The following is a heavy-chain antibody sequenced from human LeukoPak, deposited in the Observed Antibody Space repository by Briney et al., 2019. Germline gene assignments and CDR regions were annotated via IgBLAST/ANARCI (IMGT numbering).Heavy chain of an antibody. D-gene: IGHD2-15*01. V-gene: IGHV3-11*06. CDR1: GFTFSDYY. CDR3: ARGDYCSGGSCYSGVYYYYYGMDV. Sequence: GGSLRLSCAASGFTFSDYYMSWIRQAPGKGLEWVSYISSSSSYTNYADSVKGRFTISRDNAKNSLYLQMNSLGAEDTAVYYCARGDYCSGGSCYSGVYYYYYGMDVWGQGTTVTVSS. J-gene: IGHJ6*02. CDR2: ISSSSSYT.